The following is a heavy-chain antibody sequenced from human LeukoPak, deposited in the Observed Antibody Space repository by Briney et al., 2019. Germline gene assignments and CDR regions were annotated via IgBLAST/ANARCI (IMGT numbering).Heavy chain of an antibody. CDR3: ARDPGGYANYYMDV. CDR1: GFTFSSYA. J-gene: IGHJ6*03. CDR2: ISYDGSNK. Sequence: GGSLRLSCAASGFTFSSYAMHWVRQAPGKGLEWVAVISYDGSNKYYADSVKGRFTISRDNSKNTLYLQVNSLRAEDTAVYYCARDPGGYANYYMDVWGKGTTVTVSS. V-gene: IGHV3-30*04. D-gene: IGHD5-12*01.